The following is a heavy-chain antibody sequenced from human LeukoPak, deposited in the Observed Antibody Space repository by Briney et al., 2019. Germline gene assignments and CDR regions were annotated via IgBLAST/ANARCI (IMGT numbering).Heavy chain of an antibody. J-gene: IGHJ4*02. D-gene: IGHD6-13*01. CDR1: GFTFSNYA. V-gene: IGHV3-30*18. Sequence: GGSLRLSCAASGFTFSNYAMHWVRQAPGKGLEWVAVISYDGSNKYYADSAKGRFTISRDNSKNTLYLQMNSLRAEGTALYYCAKIRSAVGNAWGQGAPVTVSS. CDR3: AKIRSAVGNA. CDR2: ISYDGSNK.